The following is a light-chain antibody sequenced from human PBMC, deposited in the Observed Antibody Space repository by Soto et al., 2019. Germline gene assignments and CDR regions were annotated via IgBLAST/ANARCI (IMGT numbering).Light chain of an antibody. V-gene: IGLV2-8*01. Sequence: QSVLTQPPSASGSPGLSVTISCTGTSSDVGGYNYVSWYQQHPGKAPKLLIYEVTKRPSGVPDRFAGSKSGNTASLTISGLQAEDEAEYYCCSYETSSTYVFGSGTKVTVL. CDR1: SSDVGGYNY. CDR3: CSYETSSTYV. CDR2: EVT. J-gene: IGLJ1*01.